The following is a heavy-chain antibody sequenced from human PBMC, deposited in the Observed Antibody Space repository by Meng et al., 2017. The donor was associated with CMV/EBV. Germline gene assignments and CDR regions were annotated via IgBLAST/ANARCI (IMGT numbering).Heavy chain of an antibody. Sequence: SQTLSLTCAVYGGSFSGYYWSWIRQPPGKGLEWIGEINHSGSTNYNPSLKSRVTISVDTSKNQFSLKLSSVTAADTSVYYCARGPTYYYYYGMDVWGQGTTVTVSS. CDR1: GGSFSGYY. V-gene: IGHV4-34*01. J-gene: IGHJ6*02. CDR3: ARGPTYYYYYGMDV. CDR2: INHSGST.